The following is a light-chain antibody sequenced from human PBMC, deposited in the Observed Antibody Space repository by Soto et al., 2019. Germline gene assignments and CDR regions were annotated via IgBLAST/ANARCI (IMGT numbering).Light chain of an antibody. CDR2: GAS. J-gene: IGKJ5*01. CDR3: QQRSNWPPIT. Sequence: EIVLTQSPGTLSLSPGERGTLCCRASRSVSSSYLAWYQQKPGQSPRLLIYGASSRATGIPDRFSGSGSGTDFTLTISRLEPEDFAVYYCQQRSNWPPITFGQGTRLEI. CDR1: RSVSSSY. V-gene: IGKV3D-20*02.